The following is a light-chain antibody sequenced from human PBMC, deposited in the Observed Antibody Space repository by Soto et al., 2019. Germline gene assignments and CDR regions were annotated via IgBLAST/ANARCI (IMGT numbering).Light chain of an antibody. V-gene: IGKV3-20*01. CDR3: QQYGSSPT. CDR2: GAS. CDR1: QSVSSSY. J-gene: IGKJ1*01. Sequence: EIVLTQSPGTLSLSPGERATLSCRASQSVSSSYLAWYQKKPGQAPRHLIYGASSRATGIPDRFSGSGSGTDFPLTISRLEPEDFAVYYCQQYGSSPTFGQGTKVEIK.